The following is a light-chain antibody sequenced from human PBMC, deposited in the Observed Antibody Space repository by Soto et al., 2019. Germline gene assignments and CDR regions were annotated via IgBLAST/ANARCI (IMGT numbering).Light chain of an antibody. V-gene: IGLV1-40*01. CDR2: GNS. CDR1: SSNIGAGYD. CDR3: QSYDSSLSGSYV. J-gene: IGLJ1*01. Sequence: QSVLAQPPSVYGAPGQRVTISCPGSSSNIGAGYDVHWYQQLPGTAPKLLIYGNSNRPSGVPDRFSGSKSGTSASLAITGLQAEDEADYYCQSYDSSLSGSYVFGTGTKVTVL.